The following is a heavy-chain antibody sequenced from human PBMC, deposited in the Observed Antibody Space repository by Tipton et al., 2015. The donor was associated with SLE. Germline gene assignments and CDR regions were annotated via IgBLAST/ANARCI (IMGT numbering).Heavy chain of an antibody. J-gene: IGHJ6*02. D-gene: IGHD3-10*01. CDR2: INHSGST. Sequence: TLSLTCAAYGGSFSGYYWSWIRQPPGKGLEWIGEINHSGSTNYNPSLKSRVTISVDTSKNQFSLKLSSVTAADTAVYYCARGPNYYGSGSYGMDVWGQGTTVTVSS. V-gene: IGHV4-34*01. CDR1: GGSFSGYY. CDR3: ARGPNYYGSGSYGMDV.